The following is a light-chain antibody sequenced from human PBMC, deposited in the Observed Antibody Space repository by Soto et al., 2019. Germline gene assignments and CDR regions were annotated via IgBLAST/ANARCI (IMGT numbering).Light chain of an antibody. CDR1: QRVTSDF. J-gene: IGKJ4*01. CDR3: QQYGRSPPT. V-gene: IGKV3-20*01. CDR2: GAS. Sequence: EIVLTQSPGTLSLSPGERATLSCRASQRVTSDFLAWYQQKPGQAPSLLIYGASNRATGVPARFSGSGSGTAFTLTISRLEPEDFAVYHCQQYGRSPPTFGGGTKVGVK.